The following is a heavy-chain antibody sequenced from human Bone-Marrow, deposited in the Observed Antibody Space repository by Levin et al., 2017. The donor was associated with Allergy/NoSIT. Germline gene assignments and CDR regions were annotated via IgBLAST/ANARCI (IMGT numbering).Heavy chain of an antibody. CDR1: GFIFSIYS. CDR2: ISSSGSTI. CDR3: ARATGGLLQLWLPYYYYGMDV. J-gene: IGHJ6*02. Sequence: GGSLRLSCAASGFIFSIYSMNWVRQAPGKGLEWVSYISSSGSTIYYADSVKGRFTTSRDNAKNSLYLQMNSLRDEDTAVYYCARATGGLLQLWLPYYYYGMDVWGQGTTVTVSS. V-gene: IGHV3-48*02. D-gene: IGHD5-18*01.